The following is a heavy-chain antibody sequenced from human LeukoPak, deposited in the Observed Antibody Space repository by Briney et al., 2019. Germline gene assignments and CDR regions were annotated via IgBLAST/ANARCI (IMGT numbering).Heavy chain of an antibody. J-gene: IGHJ3*02. CDR2: IYYSGST. D-gene: IGHD3-9*01. CDR3: AREGYYDILTGYSPDDAFDI. CDR1: GGSISSYY. Sequence: SETLSLTCTVSGGSISSYYWSCIRQPPGKGLEWIGYIYYSGSTNYNPSLKSRVTISVDTSKNQCSLKLSAVTAADTAVYYCAREGYYDILTGYSPDDAFDIWGQGTMVTVSS. V-gene: IGHV4-59*01.